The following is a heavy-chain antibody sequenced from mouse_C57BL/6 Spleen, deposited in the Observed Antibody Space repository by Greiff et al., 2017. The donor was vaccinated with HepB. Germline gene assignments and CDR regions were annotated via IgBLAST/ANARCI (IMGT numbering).Heavy chain of an antibody. Sequence: EVKLVESGGGLVKPGGSLKLSCAASGFTFSSYTMSWVRQTPEKRLEWVATISGGGGNTYYPDSVKGRFTISRDNAKNTLYLQMSSLRSEDTALYYCASTNWDWYFDVWGTGTTVTVSS. CDR2: ISGGGGNT. V-gene: IGHV5-9*01. CDR1: GFTFSSYT. CDR3: ASTNWDWYFDV. D-gene: IGHD4-1*01. J-gene: IGHJ1*03.